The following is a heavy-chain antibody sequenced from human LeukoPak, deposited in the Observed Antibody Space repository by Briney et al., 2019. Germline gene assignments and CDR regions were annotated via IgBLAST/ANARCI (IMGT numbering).Heavy chain of an antibody. J-gene: IGHJ5*02. D-gene: IGHD3-10*01. CDR1: GFIFSNYG. CDR2: IWYDGSNK. CDR3: ARDYGSGHRWFDP. Sequence: GGSLRLSCAASGFIFSNYGMHWVRQAPGKGLEWVAVIWYDGSNKYHADSVKGRFTISRDNSKNTLYLQMNSLRVEDTAVYYCARDYGSGHRWFDPWGQGTLVTVSS. V-gene: IGHV3-33*01.